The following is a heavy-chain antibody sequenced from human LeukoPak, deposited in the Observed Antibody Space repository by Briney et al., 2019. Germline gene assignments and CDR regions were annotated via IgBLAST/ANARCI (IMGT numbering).Heavy chain of an antibody. J-gene: IGHJ4*02. CDR2: IYYSGST. V-gene: IGHV4-61*01. D-gene: IGHD1-26*01. CDR1: GGSISSGSYY. Sequence: SQTLSLTCTVSGGSISSGSYYWSWIRQPPGKGLEWIGYIYYSGSTNYNPSLMSRVTISVDTSKNQFSLKLSSVTAADTAVYYCARQFSSGSPALVWGQGTLVTVSS. CDR3: ARQFSSGSPALV.